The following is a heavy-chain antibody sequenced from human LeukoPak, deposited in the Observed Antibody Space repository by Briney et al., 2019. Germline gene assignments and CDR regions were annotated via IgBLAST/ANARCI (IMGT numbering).Heavy chain of an antibody. V-gene: IGHV4-61*02. CDR2: INTGGST. J-gene: IGHJ4*02. CDR1: GGSISSGSYY. D-gene: IGHD3/OR15-3a*01. CDR3: ARQTGSGLFILP. Sequence: SETLSLTCTVSGGSISSGSYYWTWIRQPAGKGLEWIGRINTGGSTNYNPSLKSRVTISVDTSKNQFSLKLTSVTAADTAVYYCARQTGSGLFILPGGQGTLVTVSS.